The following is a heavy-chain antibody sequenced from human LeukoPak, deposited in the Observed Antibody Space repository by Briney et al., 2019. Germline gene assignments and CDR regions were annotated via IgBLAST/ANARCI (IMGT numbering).Heavy chain of an antibody. J-gene: IGHJ4*02. V-gene: IGHV4-4*02. CDR2: IYHSGST. D-gene: IGHD6-19*01. Sequence: SETLSLTCAVSGDSISSSNWWCWVRQPPGKGLQWIGEIYHSGSTNYNPSLKSRATTSVDKSKNQFSLKMNSVTAADTAVYYCARLASSGWSHCDYWGQGTLVTVSS. CDR1: GDSISSSNW. CDR3: ARLASSGWSHCDY.